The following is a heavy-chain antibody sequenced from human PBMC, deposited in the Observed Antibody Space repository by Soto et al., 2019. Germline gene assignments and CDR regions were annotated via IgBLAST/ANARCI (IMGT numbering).Heavy chain of an antibody. CDR2: INAGNGNT. CDR3: ARAVAVPADFDY. J-gene: IGHJ4*02. CDR1: GYTFTGYA. V-gene: IGHV1-3*05. D-gene: IGHD6-19*01. Sequence: QVQLVQSGAEEKKPGASVKVSCKASGYTFTGYAMHWVRQAPGQRLEWMGWINAGNGNTKYSQKFQGRVTITRETSAGAAYMELGSLSSEDTAVYYCARAVAVPADFDYWGQGTLVTVSS.